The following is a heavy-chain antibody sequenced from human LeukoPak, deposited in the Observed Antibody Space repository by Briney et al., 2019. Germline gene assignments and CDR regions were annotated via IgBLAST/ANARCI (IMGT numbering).Heavy chain of an antibody. CDR2: ISGSGGGT. CDR3: AKNRGPMLGDY. D-gene: IGHD3-10*02. CDR1: GFTFSSYA. V-gene: IGHV3-23*01. Sequence: GGSLRLSCAASGFTFSSYAMAWVRQAPGKGLEWVSTISGSGGGTYYADSVKGRFTISRDNSKNTVYLQMNSLRAEDTAVYYCAKNRGPMLGDYWGQGTLVTVSS. J-gene: IGHJ4*02.